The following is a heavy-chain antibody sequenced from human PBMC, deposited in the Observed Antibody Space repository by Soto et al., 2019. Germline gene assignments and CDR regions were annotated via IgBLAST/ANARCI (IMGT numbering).Heavy chain of an antibody. CDR1: GFTFSSYA. Sequence: GGSLRLSCAASGFTFSSYAMSWVRQAPGKGLEWVSAISGSGGSTYYADSVKGRFTISRDNSKNTLYLQMNSLRAEDTALYYCAKDSPPYSSVWYYFDCWGQGTLVTVSS. CDR3: AKDSPPYSSVWYYFDC. V-gene: IGHV3-23*01. D-gene: IGHD6-19*01. J-gene: IGHJ4*02. CDR2: ISGSGGST.